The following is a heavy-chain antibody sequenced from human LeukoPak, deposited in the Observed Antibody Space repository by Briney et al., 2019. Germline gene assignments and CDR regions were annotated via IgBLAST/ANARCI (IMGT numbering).Heavy chain of an antibody. J-gene: IGHJ4*02. V-gene: IGHV1-18*01. D-gene: IGHD6-13*01. Sequence: ASVKVSCKASGYTFTSYGISWVRQAPGQGLEWMGWISAYNGNTNYAQKLQGRVTMTTDTSTSTAYMELRSLRSDDTAVYYCARVHASSSWPPFDYWGQGTLVTVSS. CDR3: ARVHASSSWPPFDY. CDR1: GYTFTSYG. CDR2: ISAYNGNT.